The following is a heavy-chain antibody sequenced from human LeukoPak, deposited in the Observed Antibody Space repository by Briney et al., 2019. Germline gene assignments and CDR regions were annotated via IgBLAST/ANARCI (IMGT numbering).Heavy chain of an antibody. CDR3: ARGVVQLWLPPYYFDY. D-gene: IGHD5-18*01. Sequence: ASVKVSCKASGYTFTGYYMHWVRQAPGQGLEWMGPINPNSGGTNYAQKFQGRVTMTRDTSISTAYMELSRLRSDDTAVYYCARGVVQLWLPPYYFDYWGQGTLVTVSS. J-gene: IGHJ4*02. V-gene: IGHV1-2*06. CDR2: INPNSGGT. CDR1: GYTFTGYY.